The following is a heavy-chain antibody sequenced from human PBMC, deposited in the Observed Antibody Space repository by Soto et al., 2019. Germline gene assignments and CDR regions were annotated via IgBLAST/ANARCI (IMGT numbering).Heavy chain of an antibody. CDR3: TRLGYDFWSGYNRVADMDV. Sequence: GGSLRLSCAASGFPFSGSAMHWVRQASGKGLEWVGRIRSKANSYATAYAASVKGRFTISRDDSKNTAYLQMNSLKTEDTAVYYCTRLGYDFWSGYNRVADMDVWGKGTTVTVSS. V-gene: IGHV3-73*01. D-gene: IGHD3-3*01. CDR1: GFPFSGSA. J-gene: IGHJ6*03. CDR2: IRSKANSYAT.